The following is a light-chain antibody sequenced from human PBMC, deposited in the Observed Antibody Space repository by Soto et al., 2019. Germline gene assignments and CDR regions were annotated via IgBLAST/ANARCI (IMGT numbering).Light chain of an antibody. J-gene: IGLJ2*01. Sequence: QSALTQPASVSGSPGQSITISCTGTNSDVGGYDYVSWYQQHPGKAPKLMIYDVSNRPSGVSNRFSGSKSGNTASLTISGLQAEDEADYYCSSYTSSSPVVFGGGTQLTVL. CDR3: SSYTSSSPVV. V-gene: IGLV2-14*03. CDR1: NSDVGGYDY. CDR2: DVS.